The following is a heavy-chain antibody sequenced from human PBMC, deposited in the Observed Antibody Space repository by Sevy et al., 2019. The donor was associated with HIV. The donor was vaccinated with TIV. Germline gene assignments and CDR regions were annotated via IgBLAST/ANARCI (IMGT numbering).Heavy chain of an antibody. CDR1: GYTFTSYG. J-gene: IGHJ5*02. CDR2: ISAYNGNT. CDR3: ASEYFSSTSCYMAWFDP. V-gene: IGHV1-18*04. Sequence: ASVKVSCKASGYTFTSYGISWVRQAPGQGLEWMGWISAYNGNTNYAQKLQGRVTMTTDTSTSTAYMELRSLRSDDTAVYYCASEYFSSTSCYMAWFDPWGQGTLVTVSS. D-gene: IGHD2-2*02.